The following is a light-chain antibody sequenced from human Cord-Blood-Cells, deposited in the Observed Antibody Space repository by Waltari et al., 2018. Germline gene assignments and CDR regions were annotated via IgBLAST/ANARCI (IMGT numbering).Light chain of an antibody. CDR2: EGS. CDR3: CSYAGSGWV. CDR1: SSDVGSYNL. Sequence: QSALTQPASVSGSPGQSITISCTGTSSDVGSYNLVSWYQQHPGKAPELMIYEGSKGPSGVSNRFSGSKSGNTASLTISGLQAEDEADYYCCSYAGSGWVFGGGTKLTVL. V-gene: IGLV2-23*01. J-gene: IGLJ3*02.